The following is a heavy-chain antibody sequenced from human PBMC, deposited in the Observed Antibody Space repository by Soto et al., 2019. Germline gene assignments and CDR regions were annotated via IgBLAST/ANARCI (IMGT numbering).Heavy chain of an antibody. Sequence: GGSLRLSCSASGFTFSSYAMHWVRQAPGKGLEYVSAISSNGGSPYYADSVKGRFTISRDNSKNTLYLQMSSLRAEDTAVYYCVKSRGYSYLYYYGMDVWGQGTTVTVSS. CDR1: GFTFSSYA. D-gene: IGHD5-18*01. J-gene: IGHJ6*02. CDR3: VKSRGYSYLYYYGMDV. V-gene: IGHV3-64D*08. CDR2: ISSNGGSP.